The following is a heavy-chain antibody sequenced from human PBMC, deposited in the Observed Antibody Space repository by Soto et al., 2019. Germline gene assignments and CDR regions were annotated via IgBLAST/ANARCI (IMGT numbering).Heavy chain of an antibody. CDR3: ARVWFERGPGMDV. CDR1: GGSISSGGYS. V-gene: IGHV4-30-2*01. J-gene: IGHJ6*02. CDR2: IYHSGST. D-gene: IGHD3-10*01. Sequence: QLQLQESGSGLVKPSQTLSLTCAVSGGSISSGGYSWRWIRQPPGKGLEWIGYIYHSGSTYYNPSLKSRVTISVDRSKNQFSLKLSSVTAADTAVYYCARVWFERGPGMDVWGQGTTVTVSS.